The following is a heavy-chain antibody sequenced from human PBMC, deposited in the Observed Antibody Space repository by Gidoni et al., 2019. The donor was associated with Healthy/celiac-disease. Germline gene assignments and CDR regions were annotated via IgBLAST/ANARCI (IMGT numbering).Heavy chain of an antibody. D-gene: IGHD3-22*01. CDR2: ISGSGSAA. V-gene: IGHV3-23*01. Sequence: EVQLLESGGGLVQPGGSLRLSCAASGCTCSRYAMSWVRQAPGKGLGWVSAISGSGSAAYYADSVKGRFSVSRDNSKNTQYLQMNSLTAEDTAVYYCGKSGSSGFLREGVDYWGQGTLVTVSS. CDR3: GKSGSSGFLREGVDY. CDR1: GCTCSRYA. J-gene: IGHJ4*02.